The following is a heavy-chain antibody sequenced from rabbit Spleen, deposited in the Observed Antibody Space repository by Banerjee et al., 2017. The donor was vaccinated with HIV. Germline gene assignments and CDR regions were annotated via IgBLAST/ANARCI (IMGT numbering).Heavy chain of an antibody. D-gene: IGHD4-2*01. CDR1: GFSFSSSG. CDR2: IVNGDGST. CDR3: AREIAGVAESFNL. Sequence: QSLEESGGDLVKPGASLTLTCTASGFSFSSSGICWVRQAPGKGLEWIACIVNGDGSTYYASWAKGRFTISKTSSTTVTLQMTSLTAADTATYFCAREIAGVAESFNLWGQGTLVTVS. J-gene: IGHJ4*01. V-gene: IGHV1S40*01.